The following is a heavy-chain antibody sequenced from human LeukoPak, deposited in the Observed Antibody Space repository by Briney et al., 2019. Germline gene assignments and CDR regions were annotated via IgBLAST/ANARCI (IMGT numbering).Heavy chain of an antibody. J-gene: IGHJ4*02. V-gene: IGHV3-33*01. CDR2: IWYDGSNK. CDR1: GFTFSSCA. CDR3: AGGSGDYSPDF. Sequence: GGSLRLSCAASGFTFSSCAMHWVRQAPGKGLEWVALIWYDGSNKYYADSVKGRFTISRDNAKNTLYPQMNSLRAEDTAVYYCAGGSGDYSPDFWGQGTLVTVSS. D-gene: IGHD4-17*01.